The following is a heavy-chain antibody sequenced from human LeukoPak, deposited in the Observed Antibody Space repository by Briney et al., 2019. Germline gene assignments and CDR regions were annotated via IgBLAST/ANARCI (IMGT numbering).Heavy chain of an antibody. Sequence: GGSLCPSCPPDSLSSANSIIHSVRQAPGKGLEDVSAISNNGDRTYYANSVKGRFTISRDNSKKLLYLQMGSLRVQEMGAHCRVRVGDVSTIRPRHYGMDVWGQGTTVTVSS. J-gene: IGHJ6*02. D-gene: IGHD4-17*01. CDR1: SLSSANSI. CDR3: VRVGDVSTIRPRHYGMDV. CDR2: ISNNGDRT. V-gene: IGHV3-64*01.